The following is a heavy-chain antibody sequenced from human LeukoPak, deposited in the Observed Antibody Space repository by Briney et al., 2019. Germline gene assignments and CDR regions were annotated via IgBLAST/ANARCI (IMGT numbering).Heavy chain of an antibody. CDR3: ARAYYHDSSDYYFPLDY. CDR1: GYTFTGYY. CDR2: INPNSGGT. V-gene: IGHV1-2*02. J-gene: IGHJ4*02. Sequence: ASVKVSCKASGYTFTGYYMHWVRQAPGQGLEWMGWINPNSGGTNYAQKFQGRVTMTRDTSISTAYMELSWLRSDDTAVYYCARAYYHDSSDYYFPLDYWGQGTLVTVSS. D-gene: IGHD3-22*01.